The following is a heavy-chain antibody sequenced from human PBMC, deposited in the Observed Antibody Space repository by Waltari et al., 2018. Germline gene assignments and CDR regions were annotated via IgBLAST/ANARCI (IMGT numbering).Heavy chain of an antibody. Sequence: EVQLVESGGGLVQPGGSLRLSCAASGFTFSSYAMSWVRQAPGKGLEWVSAISGSGGRTYYADSVKGRFTSSRDKTKNTLYMQMNSLRAEDTAVYYCAKDRDEFYDSSGNWGQGTLVTVSS. CDR3: AKDRDEFYDSSGN. V-gene: IGHV3-23*04. CDR2: ISGSGGRT. J-gene: IGHJ4*02. CDR1: GFTFSSYA. D-gene: IGHD3-22*01.